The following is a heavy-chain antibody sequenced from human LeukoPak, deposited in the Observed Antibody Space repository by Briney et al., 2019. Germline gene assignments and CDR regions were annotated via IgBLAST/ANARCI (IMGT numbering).Heavy chain of an antibody. Sequence: GESLKISCKGSGYSFTSYWIGWVRQMPGKGLEWMGIIYPGDSDTRYSPSFQGQVTISADKSISTAYPQWSSLKASDTAMYYCARQEEDYGDYGGFDHWGQGTLVTVSS. CDR1: GYSFTSYW. J-gene: IGHJ4*02. CDR3: ARQEEDYGDYGGFDH. CDR2: IYPGDSDT. V-gene: IGHV5-51*01. D-gene: IGHD4-17*01.